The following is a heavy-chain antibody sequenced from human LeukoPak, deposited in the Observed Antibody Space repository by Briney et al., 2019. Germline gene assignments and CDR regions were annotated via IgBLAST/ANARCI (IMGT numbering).Heavy chain of an antibody. CDR1: GGSISSYY. CDR3: ARDLRYYDILTGYYPYYWYFDL. CDR2: ICDSGGT. Sequence: SETLSLTCTVSGGSISSYYWSWIRQPPGQGLEWIWYICDSGGTNYNPSLKSRVTISVDTSKNQFSLKLSSVTAADTAVYYCARDLRYYDILTGYYPYYWYFDLWGRGTLVTVS. V-gene: IGHV4-59*01. J-gene: IGHJ2*01. D-gene: IGHD3-9*01.